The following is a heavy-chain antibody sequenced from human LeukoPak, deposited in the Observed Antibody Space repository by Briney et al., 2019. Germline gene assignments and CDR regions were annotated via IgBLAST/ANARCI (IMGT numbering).Heavy chain of an antibody. V-gene: IGHV1-46*01. J-gene: IGHJ4*02. CDR3: RRDGRHWDVDY. D-gene: IGHD1-1*01. CDR1: GYTFPNYH. CDR2: NNRGSGST. Sequence: ASVTVSFKASGYTFPNYHMHWVRQAPAQPLEWMRINNRGSGSTSYALKFQGRVSMTRDKSTITVYMDLSSVKSDDADVYSCRRDGRHWDVDYWGQGTLVTVSS.